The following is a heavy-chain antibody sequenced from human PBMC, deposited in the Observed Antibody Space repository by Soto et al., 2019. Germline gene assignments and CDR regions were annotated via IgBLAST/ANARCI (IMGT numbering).Heavy chain of an antibody. J-gene: IGHJ4*02. CDR1: GFTFSNYA. CDR3: ARGGHSRGWGFDY. V-gene: IGHV3-23*01. Sequence: PGGSLRLSCAAYGFTFSNYALSWVRQAPGKGLEWVSTIGGSVENTFYADSVKDRFTISRDNPKSTLYLQMNNLRAEDTAVYYCARGGHSRGWGFDYWGQGSLVTVSS. CDR2: IGGSVENT. D-gene: IGHD6-19*01.